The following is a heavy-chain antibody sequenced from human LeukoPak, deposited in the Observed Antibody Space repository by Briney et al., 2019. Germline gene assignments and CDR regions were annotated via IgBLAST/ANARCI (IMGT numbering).Heavy chain of an antibody. V-gene: IGHV4-59*01. CDR3: ARSPGHRGYDY. D-gene: IGHD3-22*01. J-gene: IGHJ4*02. CDR2: IYYSGST. Sequence: SETLSLTCTVSGASISSSYYWSWIRQPPGTGLEWIGYIYYSGSTNYNPSLESRVTMSIDTSNNQFSLKLTSVTATDTAVYYCARSPGHRGYDYWGQGTLVTVSS. CDR1: GASISSSYY.